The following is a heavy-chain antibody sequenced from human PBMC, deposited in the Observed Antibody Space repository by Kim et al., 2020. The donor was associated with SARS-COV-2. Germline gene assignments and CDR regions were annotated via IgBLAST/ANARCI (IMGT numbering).Heavy chain of an antibody. CDR3: ASTVGSGSYYNVHYYGMDV. CDR1: GYTFTGYY. CDR2: INPNSGGT. D-gene: IGHD3-10*01. J-gene: IGHJ6*02. V-gene: IGHV1-2*04. Sequence: ASVKVSCKASGYTFTGYYMHWVRQAPGQGLEWMGWINPNSGGTNYAQKFQGWVTMTRDTSISTAYMELSRLRSDDTAVYYCASTVGSGSYYNVHYYGMDVWGQGTTVPVSS.